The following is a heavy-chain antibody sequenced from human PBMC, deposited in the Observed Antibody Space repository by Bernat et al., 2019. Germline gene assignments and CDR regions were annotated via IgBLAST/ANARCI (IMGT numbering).Heavy chain of an antibody. CDR2: IWYDGSNK. D-gene: IGHD3-10*01. Sequence: QVQLVESGGGVVQPGRSLRLSCAASGFTFSSYGMHWVRQAPGKGLEWVAVIWYDGSNKYYADSVKGRFTISRDNSKNTLYLQMNSLRAEDTAVYYCARGGRFGESSFDYWGQGTLVTVSS. V-gene: IGHV3-33*01. CDR1: GFTFSSYG. J-gene: IGHJ4*02. CDR3: ARGGRFGESSFDY.